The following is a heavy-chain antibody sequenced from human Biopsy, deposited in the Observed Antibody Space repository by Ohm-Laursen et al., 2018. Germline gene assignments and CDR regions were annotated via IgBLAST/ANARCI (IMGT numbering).Heavy chain of an antibody. CDR1: GFSFDNHV. CDR3: AKDRYPSSWHYYCGMDV. J-gene: IGHJ6*02. V-gene: IGHV3-9*01. Sequence: SLRLSCSASGFSFDNHVMHWVRQAPGKGLEWVSGISWNSDSIGYADSVKGRFTISRDNAKNSLYLQMNSLRSEDTALYYCAKDRYPSSWHYYCGMDVWGQGTTVTVSS. CDR2: ISWNSDSI. D-gene: IGHD6-13*01.